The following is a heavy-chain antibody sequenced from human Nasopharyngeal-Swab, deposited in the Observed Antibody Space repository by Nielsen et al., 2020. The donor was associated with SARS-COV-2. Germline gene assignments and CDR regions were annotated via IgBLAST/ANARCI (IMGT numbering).Heavy chain of an antibody. V-gene: IGHV4-39*01. D-gene: IGHD2-15*01. CDR2: IYYSGST. Sequence: WIRQPPGKGLEWIGSIYYSGSTYYNPSLKSRVTISVDTSKNQFSLKLSSVTAADTAVHYCARQGTRCSGGSCYWDAFDIWGQGTMVTVSS. J-gene: IGHJ3*02. CDR3: ARQGTRCSGGSCYWDAFDI.